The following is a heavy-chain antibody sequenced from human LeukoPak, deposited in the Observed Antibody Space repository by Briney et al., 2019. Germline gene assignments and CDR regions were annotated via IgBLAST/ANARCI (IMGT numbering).Heavy chain of an antibody. CDR3: AKGAEIDH. V-gene: IGHV3-23*01. CDR2: MTGPADTT. Sequence: PGGSLRLACAASGFKFNNFAMSWVRQAPGKGPEWLSAMTGPADTTYYAESVKGRFTISRDYSKSIVYLQMNSLRVEDTAIYYCAKGAEIDHWGQGTLVTVSS. CDR1: GFKFNNFA. J-gene: IGHJ4*02.